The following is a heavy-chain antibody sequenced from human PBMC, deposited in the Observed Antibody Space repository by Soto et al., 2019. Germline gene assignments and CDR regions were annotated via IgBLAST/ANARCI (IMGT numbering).Heavy chain of an antibody. V-gene: IGHV3-7*01. CDR2: IKPDGSEQ. Sequence: GWSLRLSCAASEFTFDKYYMTWVRQAPGKGPEWVANIKPDGSEQYYVDSVKGRFTISRDNANNSLYLQMNSLRAEDTAVYFCARGNWNYYYGFDVWGQGTTVTVPS. J-gene: IGHJ6*02. CDR3: ARGNWNYYYGFDV. D-gene: IGHD1-20*01. CDR1: EFTFDKYY.